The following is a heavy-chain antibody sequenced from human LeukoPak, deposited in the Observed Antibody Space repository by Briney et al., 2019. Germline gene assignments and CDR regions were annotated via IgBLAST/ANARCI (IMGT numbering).Heavy chain of an antibody. Sequence: GGSLRLSCAASGFTVSSNYMSWVRQAPGKGLEWVSVIYSGGSTCYADSVKGRFTIFRDNSKNTLYLQMNSLRAEDTAVYYCARDGSSLYDYVWGSYYYGMDVWGQGTTVTVSS. CDR1: GFTVSSNY. CDR2: IYSGGST. V-gene: IGHV3-66*01. J-gene: IGHJ6*02. D-gene: IGHD3-16*01. CDR3: ARDGSSLYDYVWGSYYYGMDV.